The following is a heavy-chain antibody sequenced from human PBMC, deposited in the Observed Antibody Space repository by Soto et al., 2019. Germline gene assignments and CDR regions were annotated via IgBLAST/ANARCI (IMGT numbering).Heavy chain of an antibody. D-gene: IGHD3-10*01. V-gene: IGHV3-7*05. Sequence: EVQLVESGGGLVQPGGSLRLSCAASGFTFSSYWMSWVRQAPGKGLEWVANIKQDGSEKYYVDSVKGRFTISRDNAKNSVYVQMNSLRAEDTAVYYCASRDITMVRGVYYYYGMDVWGQGTTVTVSS. CDR1: GFTFSSYW. CDR3: ASRDITMVRGVYYYYGMDV. J-gene: IGHJ6*02. CDR2: IKQDGSEK.